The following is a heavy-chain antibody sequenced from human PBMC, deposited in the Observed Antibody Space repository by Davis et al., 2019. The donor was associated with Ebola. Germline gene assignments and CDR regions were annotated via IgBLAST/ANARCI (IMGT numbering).Heavy chain of an antibody. Sequence: PGGSLRLSCAASGFTFSSYGMHWVRQAPGKGPEWVAVISYDETNKDYADSVKGRFTISRDNAKNTLYLQMNSLRVEDTAMYYCGRGGLEPVDFWGQGTLVTVSS. J-gene: IGHJ4*02. CDR2: ISYDETNK. CDR3: GRGGLEPVDF. V-gene: IGHV3-30*03. D-gene: IGHD1-1*01. CDR1: GFTFSSYG.